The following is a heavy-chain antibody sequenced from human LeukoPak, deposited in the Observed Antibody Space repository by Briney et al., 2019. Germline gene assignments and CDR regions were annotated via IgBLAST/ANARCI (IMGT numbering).Heavy chain of an antibody. CDR1: GFTFRSYP. J-gene: IGHJ3*01. V-gene: IGHV3-30-3*01. CDR2: ISDDGTNE. CDR3: ARAQISMITSGDYLDV. D-gene: IGHD3-16*01. Sequence: PGGSLRLSCVASGFTFRSYPMHWVRQAPGKGLEWVAVISDDGTNEYAAEFVKGRFSMSRDNSKNTMVLDMNNLRIEDTAVYYCARAQISMITSGDYLDVWGQGTLVTVSS.